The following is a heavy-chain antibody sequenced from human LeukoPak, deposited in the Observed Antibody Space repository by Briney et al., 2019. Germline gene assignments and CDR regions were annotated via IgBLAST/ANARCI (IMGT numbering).Heavy chain of an antibody. D-gene: IGHD4-23*01. CDR2: IYYSGST. J-gene: IGHJ4*02. V-gene: IGHV4-39*01. CDR3: ATVADYGGNSKYFDY. CDR1: GGSISSSSYY. Sequence: SETLSLTCTVSGGSISSSSYYWGWIRQPPGKGLEWIASIYYSGSTYYNSSLKGRVTISVDTSKNQFSLKLTTVTAADTAVYYCATVADYGGNSKYFDYWGQGTLVTVSS.